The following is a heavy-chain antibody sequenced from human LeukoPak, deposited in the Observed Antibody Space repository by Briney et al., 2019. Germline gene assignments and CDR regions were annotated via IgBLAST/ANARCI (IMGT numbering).Heavy chain of an antibody. J-gene: IGHJ3*02. D-gene: IGHD2-15*01. Sequence: GESLRISCQGSGYSFTSYWISWVRQMPGKGLEWMGRIDPSDSYTNYSPSFQGHVTISADKSISTAYLQWSSLKASDTAMYCCARVTTGYCSGGSCYPIDAFDIWGQGTMVTVSS. V-gene: IGHV5-10-1*01. CDR3: ARVTTGYCSGGSCYPIDAFDI. CDR1: GYSFTSYW. CDR2: IDPSDSYT.